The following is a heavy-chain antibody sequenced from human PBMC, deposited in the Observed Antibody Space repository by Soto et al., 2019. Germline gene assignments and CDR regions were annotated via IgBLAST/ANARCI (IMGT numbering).Heavy chain of an antibody. CDR3: ARRGGGDYLFDS. J-gene: IGHJ4*02. CDR2: IFYSGGT. Sequence: QLQLQESGPGLVKPSETLSLTCTVSGDSISTSNYYWGWIRQPPGEGLEWIGHIFYSGGTYYNPSLPRRVTISVDTSKHQFSLKLSSITAADTAVYFCARRGGGDYLFDSWGQGMLVTVSS. V-gene: IGHV4-39*01. D-gene: IGHD4-17*01. CDR1: GDSISTSNYY.